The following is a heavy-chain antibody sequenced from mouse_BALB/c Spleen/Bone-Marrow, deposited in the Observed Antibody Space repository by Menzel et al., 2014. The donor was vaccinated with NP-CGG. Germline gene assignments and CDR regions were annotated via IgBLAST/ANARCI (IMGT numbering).Heavy chain of an antibody. CDR1: GFSLTGYA. Sequence: ESGPGLVAPSQSLSITCTVSGFSLTGYAVNWVRQPPGKGLEWLGMIWGDGSTDYNSALKSRLSISKDNSKSQVFLKMNSLQTDDTARYYCARDGYDDAMDYWGQGTSVTVSS. CDR2: IWGDGST. D-gene: IGHD2-2*01. V-gene: IGHV2-6-7*01. CDR3: ARDGYDDAMDY. J-gene: IGHJ4*01.